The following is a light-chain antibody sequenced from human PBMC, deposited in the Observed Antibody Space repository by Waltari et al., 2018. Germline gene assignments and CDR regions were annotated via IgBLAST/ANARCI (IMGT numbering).Light chain of an antibody. V-gene: IGKV1-39*01. Sequence: DIQMTQSPSSLSASVGDRVTITCRASESISSYLNWDQQKPGKAPKLLIYAASSLQSGVPSRFSGSGSGTDFTLTISSLQPEDFATYNCQQTYSTLTFGGGTKVEIK. CDR2: AAS. CDR3: QQTYSTLT. CDR1: ESISSY. J-gene: IGKJ4*01.